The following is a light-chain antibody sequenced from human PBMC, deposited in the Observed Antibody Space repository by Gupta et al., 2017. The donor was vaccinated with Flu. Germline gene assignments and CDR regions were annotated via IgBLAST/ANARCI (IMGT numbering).Light chain of an antibody. CDR3: TAWDDSLNAYV. V-gene: IGLV1-44*01. CDR1: NSNSGSNR. CDR2: SND. Sequence: RVTISCSGSNSNSGSNRGNWYQKLPGTAPKPRVYSNDQRPSGATDRFSGSKSGTSASLAISGLQSDDEGEYYCTAWDDSLNAYVFGTGTKVTVL. J-gene: IGLJ1*01.